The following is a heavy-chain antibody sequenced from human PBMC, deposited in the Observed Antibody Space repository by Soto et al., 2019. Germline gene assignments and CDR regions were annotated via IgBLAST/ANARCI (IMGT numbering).Heavy chain of an antibody. CDR3: AKDGFSGSGKYYFDY. CDR2: ISDSGGST. J-gene: IGHJ4*02. V-gene: IGHV3-23*01. CDR1: GFTFSNYA. D-gene: IGHD3-10*01. Sequence: EVQLLESGGGLVQPGGSLRLSCAASGFTFSNYAMNWVRQAPGKGLEWVSVISDSGGSTYYSDSVKGRFTISRDNSKNTLYLPMHSLTAEDTAVYYCAKDGFSGSGKYYFDYWGQGTLVTVSS.